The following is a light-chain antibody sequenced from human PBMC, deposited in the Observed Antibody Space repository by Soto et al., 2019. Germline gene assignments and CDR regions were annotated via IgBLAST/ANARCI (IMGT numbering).Light chain of an antibody. CDR1: QGISSY. V-gene: IGKV1-9*01. Sequence: DIQLTQSPSFLSASVGDRVTITCRASQGISSYLAWYQQKPGKAPKLLIYAASTLQSGVPSRFGGSESGTEFAHTSLSQQPEDFATYSCQQLKSYPVTFGQGTRLEI. CDR2: AAS. J-gene: IGKJ5*01. CDR3: QQLKSYPVT.